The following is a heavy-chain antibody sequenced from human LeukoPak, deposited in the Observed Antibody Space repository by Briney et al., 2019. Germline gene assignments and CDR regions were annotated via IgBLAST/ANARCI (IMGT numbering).Heavy chain of an antibody. Sequence: SETLSLTCTVSGGSISSYYWSWIRQPAGKGLEWIGRIYTSGSTNYNPSLKSRVTMSVDTSKNQFSLKLSSVTAADTAVYYCARAQRGPHPRGYYYYIDVWGKGTTFTVSS. CDR3: ARAQRGPHPRGYYYYIDV. D-gene: IGHD3-10*01. CDR1: GGSISSYY. V-gene: IGHV4-4*07. CDR2: IYTSGST. J-gene: IGHJ6*03.